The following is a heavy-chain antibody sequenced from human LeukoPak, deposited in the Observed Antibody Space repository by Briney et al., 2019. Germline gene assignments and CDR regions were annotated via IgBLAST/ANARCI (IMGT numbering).Heavy chain of an antibody. CDR2: IILNNGAT. J-gene: IGHJ4*02. CDR1: GFTFTDYY. V-gene: IGHV1-2*06. D-gene: IGHD1-14*01. Sequence: ASVKVSCKASGFTFTDYYLHWVRQAPGQGLEWMGRIILNNGATNYAQRFQGRVTLTRDTSISTAYMESSRQTSDDTAVYYCATDGGNHNFDYWGQGTLVTVSS. CDR3: ATDGGNHNFDY.